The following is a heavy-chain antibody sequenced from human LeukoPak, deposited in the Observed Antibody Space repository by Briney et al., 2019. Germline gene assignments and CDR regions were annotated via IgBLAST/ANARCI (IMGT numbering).Heavy chain of an antibody. D-gene: IGHD7-27*01. CDR1: GFTFSSYT. V-gene: IGHV3-23*01. CDR3: AKDGGLWVSAHWGDS. CDR2: ITTSDGNT. Sequence: GGSLRLSCAASGFTFSSYTMSWVRQAPGKGLERVSTITTSDGNTYYADSVKGRFTVSRDNSKNTLYLQMNSLRAEDTAVYYCAKDGGLWVSAHWGDSWGRGTLVTVSS. J-gene: IGHJ4*02.